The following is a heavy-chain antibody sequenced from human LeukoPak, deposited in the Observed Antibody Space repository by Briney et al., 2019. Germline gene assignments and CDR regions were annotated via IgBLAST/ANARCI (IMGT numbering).Heavy chain of an antibody. D-gene: IGHD5-18*01. J-gene: IGHJ4*02. CDR1: GGSFSGYY. CDR3: ARDGTVDTAMVRGSFDY. V-gene: IGHV4-34*01. Sequence: PSETLSLTCAVYGGSFSGYYWSWIRQPPGKGLEWIGEINHSGSTNYNPSLKSRVTISVDTSKNQFSLKLSSVTAADTAVYYCARDGTVDTAMVRGSFDYWGQGTLVTVSS. CDR2: INHSGST.